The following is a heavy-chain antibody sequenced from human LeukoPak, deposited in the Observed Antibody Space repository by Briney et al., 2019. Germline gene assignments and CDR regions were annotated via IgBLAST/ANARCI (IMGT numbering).Heavy chain of an antibody. Sequence: GGSLRLSCATSGFTFNDHYLGWVRQAPGKGLEWVGRTKNRANSYTTEYAASVKGRFTISRDDSKSIAYLQMNSLKTEDTAVYYCTRDQTPYYWGQGTLVTVSS. V-gene: IGHV3-72*01. CDR3: TRDQTPYY. J-gene: IGHJ4*02. CDR1: GFTFNDHY. CDR2: TKNRANSYTT.